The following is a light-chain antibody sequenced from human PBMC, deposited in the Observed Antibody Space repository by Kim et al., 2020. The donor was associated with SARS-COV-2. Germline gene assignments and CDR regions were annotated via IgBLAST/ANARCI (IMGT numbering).Light chain of an antibody. J-gene: IGLJ3*02. Sequence: PGKTARITSGGDNIGSKTVQWYQQKPGQAPVLVIYYNSDRPSGIPERFSGSNSGNTATLTISRVEAGDEADYYCQVWNSNSDHPGVFGGGTKVTVL. CDR3: QVWNSNSDHPGV. CDR1: NIGSKT. CDR2: YNS. V-gene: IGLV3-21*04.